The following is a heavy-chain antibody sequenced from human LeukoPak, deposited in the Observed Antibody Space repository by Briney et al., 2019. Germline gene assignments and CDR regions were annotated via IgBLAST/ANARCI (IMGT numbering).Heavy chain of an antibody. CDR2: IIPIFGTA. CDR1: GGTFSSYA. J-gene: IGHJ4*02. D-gene: IGHD3-22*01. V-gene: IGHV1-69*05. CDR3: ARGAYYYDSSGYYDSRDFDY. Sequence: ASVKVSCKASGGTFSSYAISWVRQAPGQGLEWMGGIIPIFGTANYAQKFQGRGTITTDESTSTAYMELSSLRSEDTAVYYCARGAYYYDSSGYYDSRDFDYWGQGTLVTVSS.